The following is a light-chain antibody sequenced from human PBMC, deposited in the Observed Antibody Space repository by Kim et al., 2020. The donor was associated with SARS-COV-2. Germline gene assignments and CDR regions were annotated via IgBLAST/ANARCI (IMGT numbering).Light chain of an antibody. CDR1: QSVSSSS. Sequence: PGERAPLSCRASQSVSSSSLAWYQLKPGQAPRLLIYGASSRATGIPDRFSGSGSGTDFTLTISRLEPEDFAVYYCQQFGSSPPYAFGQGTKLE. J-gene: IGKJ2*01. CDR3: QQFGSSPPYA. V-gene: IGKV3-20*01. CDR2: GAS.